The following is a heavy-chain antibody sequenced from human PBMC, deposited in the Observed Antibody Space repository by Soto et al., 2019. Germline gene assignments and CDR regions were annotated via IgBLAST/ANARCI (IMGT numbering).Heavy chain of an antibody. CDR3: ARVGVASRGIDS. Sequence: LRLSCVASGFTFSDSWMHWVRQPPGKGLVWLSRIIGDGSGADYADSVKGRFFISRDNARNTVYLQMDSLGVEDTAVYYCARVGVASRGIDSWGQGILVTVSS. V-gene: IGHV3-74*01. D-gene: IGHD3-3*01. CDR2: IIGDGSGA. CDR1: GFTFSDSW. J-gene: IGHJ4*02.